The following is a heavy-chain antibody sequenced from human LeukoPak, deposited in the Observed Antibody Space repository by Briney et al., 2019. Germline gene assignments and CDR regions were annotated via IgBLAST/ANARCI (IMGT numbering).Heavy chain of an antibody. D-gene: IGHD3-3*01. V-gene: IGHV3-74*01. Sequence: GGSLRLSCAASGFTFSSYWMHWVRQAPGKGLVWVSRINSDGSSTSYADSVKGRFTISRDNAKNTLYLQMNSLRAEDTAVYYCARGTYYDFWSGPWPFDPWGQGTLVTVS. CDR2: INSDGSST. CDR1: GFTFSSYW. J-gene: IGHJ5*02. CDR3: ARGTYYDFWSGPWPFDP.